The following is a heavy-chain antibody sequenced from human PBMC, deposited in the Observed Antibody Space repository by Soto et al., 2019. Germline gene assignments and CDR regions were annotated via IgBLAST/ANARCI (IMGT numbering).Heavy chain of an antibody. D-gene: IGHD3-22*01. V-gene: IGHV1-18*04. CDR1: GYTFTSHG. J-gene: IGHJ4*02. CDR3: ARIYYYDSSGYYLDY. CDR2: ISAYNGNT. Sequence: ASVKVSCKASGYTFTSHGISWVRQAPGQGLEWMGWISAYNGNTNYAQKLQGRVTMTTDTSTSTAYMELRSLRSDDTAVYYCARIYYYDSSGYYLDYWGQGTLVTVSS.